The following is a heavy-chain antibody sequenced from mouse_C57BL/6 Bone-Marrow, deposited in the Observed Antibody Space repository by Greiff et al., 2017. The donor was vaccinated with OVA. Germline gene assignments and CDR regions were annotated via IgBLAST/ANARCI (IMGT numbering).Heavy chain of an antibody. CDR2: INPSTGGT. CDR3: ARGYGSSSFDY. V-gene: IGHV1-42*01. Sequence: EVQLQQSGPELVKPGASVKISCKASGYSFTGYYMNWVKQSPEKSLEWIGEINPSTGGTTYNQKFKAKATLTVDKSSSTAYMQLKSLTSEDSAVYYCARGYGSSSFDYWGQGTTLTVSS. D-gene: IGHD1-1*01. CDR1: GYSFTGYY. J-gene: IGHJ2*01.